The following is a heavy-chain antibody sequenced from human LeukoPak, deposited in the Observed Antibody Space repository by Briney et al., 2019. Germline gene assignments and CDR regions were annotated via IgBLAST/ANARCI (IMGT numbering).Heavy chain of an antibody. CDR3: ARDQGTFWHYMDV. D-gene: IGHD3-16*01. Sequence: SETLSLTCAVYGGSFSGYYWSWIRQPPGKGLEWIGEINHSGSTNYNPSLKSRVTISVDTSKNQFSLKLSSVTAADTAVYYCARDQGTFWHYMDVWGKGTTVTVSS. V-gene: IGHV4-34*01. CDR1: GGSFSGYY. CDR2: INHSGST. J-gene: IGHJ6*03.